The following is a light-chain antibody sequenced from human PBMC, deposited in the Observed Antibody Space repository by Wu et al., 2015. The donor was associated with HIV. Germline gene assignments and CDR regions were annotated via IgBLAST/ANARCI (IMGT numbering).Light chain of an antibody. Sequence: VGDRVTITXGQSAIRYDLGWYQQKPGKAPKLLIYGASILQSGVPSRFSGSGSDTDFTLTISSLQPEDFATYYCLQDYTYPRITFGQGTRLEIK. CDR3: LQDYTYPRIT. J-gene: IGKJ5*01. V-gene: IGKV1-6*01. CDR2: GAS. CDR1: AIRYD.